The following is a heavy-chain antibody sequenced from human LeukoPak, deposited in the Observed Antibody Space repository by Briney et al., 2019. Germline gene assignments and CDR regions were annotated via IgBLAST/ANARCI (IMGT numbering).Heavy chain of an antibody. V-gene: IGHV4-61*08. D-gene: IGHD3-3*01. Sequence: SETLSLTCTVSGGSISSGDYYWSWIRQPPGKGLEWIGYIYYSGSTNYNPSLKSRVTISVDTSKNQFSLKLSSVTAADTAVYYCARDWSFSAFDIWGQGTMVTVSS. J-gene: IGHJ3*02. CDR3: ARDWSFSAFDI. CDR1: GGSISSGDYY. CDR2: IYYSGST.